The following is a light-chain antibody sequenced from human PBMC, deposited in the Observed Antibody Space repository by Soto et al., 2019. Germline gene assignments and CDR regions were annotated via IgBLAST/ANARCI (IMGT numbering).Light chain of an antibody. V-gene: IGKV3-20*01. CDR2: GAS. CDR1: QSVSSRY. J-gene: IGKJ1*01. CDR3: QLFVSTPLR. Sequence: EIVLTQSPGTLSLSPGERATLSCRASQSVSSRYLAWYQQKPGQAPRILIYGASSRATGIPDKFSGNGSGRDFHHTICRLEPEDCAVYYCQLFVSTPLRVGQGTQVQI.